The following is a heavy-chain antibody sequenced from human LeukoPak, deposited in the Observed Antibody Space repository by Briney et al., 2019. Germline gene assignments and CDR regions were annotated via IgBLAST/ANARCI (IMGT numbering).Heavy chain of an antibody. J-gene: IGHJ3*02. Sequence: GGSLRLSCAASGFTFSSYAMSWVRQAPGKGLEWVSAISGSGGSTYYADSVKGRFTISRDNSKNTLYLQMNSLRAEDTAVYYCAKAYCSSTSCYNLWDAFDIWGQGTMVTVSS. V-gene: IGHV3-23*01. CDR1: GFTFSSYA. CDR2: ISGSGGST. D-gene: IGHD2-2*02. CDR3: AKAYCSSTSCYNLWDAFDI.